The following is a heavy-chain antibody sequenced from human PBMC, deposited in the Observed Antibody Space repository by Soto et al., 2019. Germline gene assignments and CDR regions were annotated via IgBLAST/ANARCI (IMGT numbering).Heavy chain of an antibody. CDR3: ARLACSTTRCFTYSDY. D-gene: IGHD2-2*02. V-gene: IGHV4-59*08. CDR2: IYSSGST. CDR1: GGSISGYY. Sequence: PSETLSLTCTVSGGSISGYYWSWIRQPPGKGLEWIGYIYSSGSTNYNPSLQSRVTISVDTSKNQFSLKLSSVTAADTAVYYCARLACSTTRCFTYSDYWGQGALVTVSS. J-gene: IGHJ4*02.